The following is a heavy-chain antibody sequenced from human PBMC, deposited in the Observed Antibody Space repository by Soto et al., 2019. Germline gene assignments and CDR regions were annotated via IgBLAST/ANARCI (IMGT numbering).Heavy chain of an antibody. V-gene: IGHV2-70*13. D-gene: IGHD1-20*01. J-gene: IGHJ6*02. CDR2: IERDDDDK. CDR1: GFSITNPKMW. Sequence: GPTLVNPTDTLALTCTFSGFSITNPKMWVSWIRPSPGKALEWLALIERDDDDKYYRTSLKTRLTISKDTRKNQMVLTMANMDPADTAIYYCARSIRGPRRFNGMDVWGQATTVTV. CDR3: ARSIRGPRRFNGMDV.